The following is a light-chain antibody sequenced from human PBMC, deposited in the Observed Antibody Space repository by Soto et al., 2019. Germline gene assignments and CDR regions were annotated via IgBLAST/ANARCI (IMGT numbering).Light chain of an antibody. Sequence: QSVLTQPPSVSGSPGQSVTISCTGTSSDVGSYNRVSWYQQPPGTAPKLMIYEVNKRPSGVPDRFSGSKSGNTASLAITGLQADDEADYYCQSYESSSLSGFVFGSGTKVNVL. CDR2: EVN. CDR1: SSDVGSYNR. J-gene: IGLJ1*01. CDR3: QSYESSSLSGFV. V-gene: IGLV2-18*02.